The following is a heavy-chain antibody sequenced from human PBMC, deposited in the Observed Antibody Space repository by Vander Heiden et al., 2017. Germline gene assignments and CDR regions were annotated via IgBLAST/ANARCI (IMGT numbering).Heavy chain of an antibody. J-gene: IGHJ5*02. V-gene: IGHV4-59*01. CDR3: ARGISSSGWYLDWFDP. CDR2: IYYSGST. Sequence: QVQLQESGPGLVTPSETLSLTCTVSGGPIRSYYWSWIRQPPGKGLEWIGYIYYSGSTNYNPSLKSRVTISVDTSKNQFSLKLSSVTAADTAVYYCARGISSSGWYLDWFDPWGQGTLVTVSS. CDR1: GGPIRSYY. D-gene: IGHD6-19*01.